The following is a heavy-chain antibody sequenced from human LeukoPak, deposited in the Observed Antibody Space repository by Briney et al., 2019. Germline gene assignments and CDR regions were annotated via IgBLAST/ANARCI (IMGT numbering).Heavy chain of an antibody. CDR3: ARGLVGATGGLDGAFDI. Sequence: PGGSRRLSCAASGFTFSSYEMNWARQAPGKGLEWVSYISSSGSTIYYADSVKGRFTISRDNAKNSLYLQMNSLRAEDTAVYYCARGLVGATGGLDGAFDIWGQGTMVTVSS. CDR2: ISSSGSTI. D-gene: IGHD1-26*01. J-gene: IGHJ3*02. V-gene: IGHV3-48*03. CDR1: GFTFSSYE.